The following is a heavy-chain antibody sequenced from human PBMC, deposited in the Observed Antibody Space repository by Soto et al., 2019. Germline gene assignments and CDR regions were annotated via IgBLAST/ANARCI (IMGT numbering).Heavy chain of an antibody. J-gene: IGHJ4*02. Sequence: ASVKVSCKASGYTFTRYGFSWLRQAPGQGPEWLGWIYPNTETTDSSKKFQGRVTMTSDMSTRTVYMELRDLRSDDTAVYYCVSLQTSGWPGVHWGQGTLVTVSS. CDR2: IYPNTETT. D-gene: IGHD6-25*01. V-gene: IGHV1-18*04. CDR3: VSLQTSGWPGVH. CDR1: GYTFTRYG.